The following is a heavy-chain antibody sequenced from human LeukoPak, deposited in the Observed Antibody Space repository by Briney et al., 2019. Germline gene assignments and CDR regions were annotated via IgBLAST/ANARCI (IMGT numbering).Heavy chain of an antibody. CDR3: ARDGGDRLY. CDR2: ISSSSTYI. D-gene: IGHD2-21*02. Sequence: KTGGSRRLPCAASGFTFSSYRMNWVRQAPGKGLEWVSCISSSSTYIYYADSVKGRFTISRDNAKNSLYLQMNSLRAEDTAVYYCARDGGDRLYWGQGTLVIVSS. J-gene: IGHJ4*02. CDR1: GFTFSSYR. V-gene: IGHV3-21*01.